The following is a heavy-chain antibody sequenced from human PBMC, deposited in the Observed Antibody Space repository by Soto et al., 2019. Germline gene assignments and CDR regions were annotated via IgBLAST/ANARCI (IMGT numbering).Heavy chain of an antibody. D-gene: IGHD6-13*01. J-gene: IGHJ6*02. Sequence: SETLSLTCAFSGGSITSYFWSWIRQPPGKGLEWIGYIYYSGSTKYNPSLKSRVTISVDTSKNQFSLKLSSVTAADTAVYYCARELGVAAAGGVYYFYGMDVWGQGTTVTVSS. V-gene: IGHV4-59*01. CDR1: GGSITSYF. CDR3: ARELGVAAAGGVYYFYGMDV. CDR2: IYYSGST.